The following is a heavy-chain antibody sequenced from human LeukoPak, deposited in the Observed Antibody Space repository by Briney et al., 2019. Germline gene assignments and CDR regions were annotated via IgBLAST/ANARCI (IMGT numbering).Heavy chain of an antibody. CDR2: IIPIFGTA. D-gene: IGHD5-18*01. V-gene: IGHV1-69*05. CDR1: GGTFSSSA. Sequence: SVTVSCKASGGTFSSSAISWVRQAPGQGLEWMGGIIPIFGTANYAQKFQGRVTITTDESTSTAYMELSSLRSEDTAVYYCARERYSYGQGRFDYWGQGTLVTVSS. J-gene: IGHJ4*02. CDR3: ARERYSYGQGRFDY.